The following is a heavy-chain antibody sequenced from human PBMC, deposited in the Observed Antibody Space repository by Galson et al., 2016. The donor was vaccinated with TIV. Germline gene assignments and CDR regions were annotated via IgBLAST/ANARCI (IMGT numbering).Heavy chain of an antibody. D-gene: IGHD2/OR15-2a*01. CDR2: IRGNGRET. J-gene: IGHJ3*01. CDR3: AKDSFYDSEAFDA. CDR1: GFIFSDYA. Sequence: SLRLSCAASGFIFSDYALSWVRQAPGKGLEWVSGIRGNGRETYYVDSVKGRFTISRDNSKNMLYLQMSGLRAEDTALYYCAKDSFYDSEAFDAWGQGTMVTVSS. V-gene: IGHV3-23*01.